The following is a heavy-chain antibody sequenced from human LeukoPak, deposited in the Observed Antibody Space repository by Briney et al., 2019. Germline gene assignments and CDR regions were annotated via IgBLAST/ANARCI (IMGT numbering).Heavy chain of an antibody. Sequence: ASVKVSCKASGGTFSSYAISWVRQAPGQGLEWMGRIIPILGIANYAQKFQGRVTITADKSTSTAYMELSSLRSEDTAVYYCARANDFWSGYQRLGALYGMDVWGQGTTVTVSS. CDR2: IIPILGIA. CDR1: GGTFSSYA. D-gene: IGHD3-3*01. CDR3: ARANDFWSGYQRLGALYGMDV. V-gene: IGHV1-69*04. J-gene: IGHJ6*02.